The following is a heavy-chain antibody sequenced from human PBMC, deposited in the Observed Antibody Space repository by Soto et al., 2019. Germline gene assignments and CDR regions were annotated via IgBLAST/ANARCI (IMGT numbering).Heavy chain of an antibody. Sequence: EVQLVESGGGLVKPGGSLRLSCAASGFTFSNACMSWVRQAPGKGLEWVGRIKSKTDGGTTDYSAPVKGRFTISRDDSKNTLYLQMNSMKTEDTDVYYCTLLTDYHCYYGMDFWGQGTTVTVS. CDR3: TLLTDYHCYYGMDF. V-gene: IGHV3-15*01. D-gene: IGHD2-8*02. CDR2: IKSKTDGGTT. CDR1: GFTFSNAC. J-gene: IGHJ6*02.